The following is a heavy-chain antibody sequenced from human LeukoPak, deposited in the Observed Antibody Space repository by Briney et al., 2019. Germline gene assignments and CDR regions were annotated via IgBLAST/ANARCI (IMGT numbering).Heavy chain of an antibody. CDR2: ISPYNGNT. J-gene: IGHJ3*02. Sequence: ASVKVSCKASGYTFTNYGLSWVRQAPGQGLEWMGWISPYNGNTKYAQKVQGRVTMTRDTSTSTAYMELRSLRSDDTAVYYCARDGHRRYHYDSSGREDAFDIWGQGTMVTVSS. CDR3: ARDGHRRYHYDSSGREDAFDI. V-gene: IGHV1-18*01. CDR1: GYTFTNYG. D-gene: IGHD3-22*01.